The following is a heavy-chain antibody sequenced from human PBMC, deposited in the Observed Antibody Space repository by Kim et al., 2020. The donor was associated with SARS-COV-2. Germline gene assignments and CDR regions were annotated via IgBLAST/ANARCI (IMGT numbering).Heavy chain of an antibody. CDR1: GFTFSSYW. V-gene: IGHV3-7*03. J-gene: IGHJ6*02. CDR2: IKQDGSEK. D-gene: IGHD2-2*01. CDR3: ARDGAHIVVVPAGTDV. Sequence: GGSLRLSCAASGFTFSSYWMSWVRQAPGKGLEWVANIKQDGSEKYYVDSVKGRFTISRDNAKNSLYLQMNSLRAEDTAVYYCARDGAHIVVVPAGTDVWGQGTTVTVSS.